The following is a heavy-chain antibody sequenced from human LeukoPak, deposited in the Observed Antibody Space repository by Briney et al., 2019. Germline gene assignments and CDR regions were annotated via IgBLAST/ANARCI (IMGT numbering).Heavy chain of an antibody. CDR1: GFTFDDYA. CDR3: AKGGTTWTRYYFDY. CDR2: ISWNSGSI. J-gene: IGHJ4*02. D-gene: IGHD1-7*01. V-gene: IGHV3-9*01. Sequence: GRSLRLSCAAYGFTFDDYAMHLVRQAPGKGLEWVSGISWNSGSIGYADSVKGRFTISRDNAKNSLYLQMDSLRAEDTVLYYCAKGGTTWTRYYFDYWGQGTLVTVSS.